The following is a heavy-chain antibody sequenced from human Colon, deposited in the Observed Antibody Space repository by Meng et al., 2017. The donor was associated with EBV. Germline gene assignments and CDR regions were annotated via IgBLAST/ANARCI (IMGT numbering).Heavy chain of an antibody. CDR2: IYNGRNT. J-gene: IGHJ4*02. V-gene: IGHV4-4*02. Sequence: VQWQGLGPGRVELSGTLSLPCVVSGASISSNNWWGWVRRPPGKGLKWIGEIYNGRNTNSNPSIKSRVTISVDRSNDQFSLSLSSENAADTAVYYCARGNAYNAPSFDYWGQGTLVTVSS. D-gene: IGHD5-24*01. CDR1: GASISSNNW. CDR3: ARGNAYNAPSFDY.